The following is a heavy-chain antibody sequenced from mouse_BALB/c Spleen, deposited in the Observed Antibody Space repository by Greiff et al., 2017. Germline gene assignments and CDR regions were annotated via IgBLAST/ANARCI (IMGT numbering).Heavy chain of an antibody. Sequence: QVHVKQSGAELVRPGVSVKISCKGSGYTFTDYAMHWVKQSHAKSLEWIGVISTYYGDASYNQKFKGKATMTVDKSSSTAYMELARLTSEDSAIYYCAREGYYDPFAYWGQGTLVTVSA. J-gene: IGHJ3*01. CDR3: AREGYYDPFAY. CDR2: ISTYYGDA. CDR1: GYTFTDYA. D-gene: IGHD2-4*01. V-gene: IGHV1S137*01.